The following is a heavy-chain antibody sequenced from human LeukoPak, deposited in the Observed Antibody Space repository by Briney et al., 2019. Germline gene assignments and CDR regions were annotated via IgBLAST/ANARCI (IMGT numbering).Heavy chain of an antibody. D-gene: IGHD6-6*01. CDR2: ISWNSGSI. V-gene: IGHV3-9*01. J-gene: IGHJ4*02. CDR1: GFTFDDYV. CDR3: AKEESLAARPSFAD. Sequence: GGSLRLSCAASGFTFDDYVMHWVRQAPGKGLEWVSGISWNSGSIDYADSVKGRFTISRDNAKNSLYLQMNSLRDEDTALYYCAKEESLAARPSFADWGQGTLVTVSS.